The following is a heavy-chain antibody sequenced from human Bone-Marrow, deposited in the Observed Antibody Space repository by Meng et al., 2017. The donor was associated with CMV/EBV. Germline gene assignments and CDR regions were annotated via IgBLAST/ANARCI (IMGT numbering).Heavy chain of an antibody. CDR3: ARAPRLGGYCSSTSCYTVLGLDV. Sequence: ASVKVSCKASGYTFTSYGISWVRQAPGQGLEWMGWISAYNGNTNYAQKLQGRVIMTTDTSTSTAYMELRGLISDDTAVYYCARAPRLGGYCSSTSCYTVLGLDVWSQGTTVTVSS. J-gene: IGHJ6*02. CDR2: ISAYNGNT. D-gene: IGHD2-2*02. V-gene: IGHV1-18*01. CDR1: GYTFTSYG.